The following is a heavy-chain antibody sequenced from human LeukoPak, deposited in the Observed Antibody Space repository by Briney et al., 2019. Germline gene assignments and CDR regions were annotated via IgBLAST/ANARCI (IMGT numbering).Heavy chain of an antibody. V-gene: IGHV4-39*01. CDR3: ASSGEWGSLDY. Sequence: PSETLSLTCTVSGLSNHSIQSERGWIRQPPGKGLEWIGTIYYSRSTYYNPSLRSRVTISVDTSKNQFSLKLSSVTAADTAVHCCASSGEWGSLDYWGQGTLVTVSS. CDR2: IYYSRST. J-gene: IGHJ4*02. CDR1: GLSNHSIQSE. D-gene: IGHD1-26*01.